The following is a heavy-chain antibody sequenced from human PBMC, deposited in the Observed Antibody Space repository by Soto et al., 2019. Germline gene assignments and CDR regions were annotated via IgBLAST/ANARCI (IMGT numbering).Heavy chain of an antibody. CDR1: GASISSSNW. CDR2: IYHNGST. CDR3: ARAPALPGAGYSDY. D-gene: IGHD3-9*01. J-gene: IGHJ4*02. V-gene: IGHV4-4*02. Sequence: QVQLQESGPGLVKPSGTLSLTCAVSGASISSSNWWRWVRQPPGKGREWIGEIYHNGSTNYNPSLKSRVTISLDKSKNQFSLKLSSVTAADTAVYSCARAPALPGAGYSDYWRQGTLVTVSS.